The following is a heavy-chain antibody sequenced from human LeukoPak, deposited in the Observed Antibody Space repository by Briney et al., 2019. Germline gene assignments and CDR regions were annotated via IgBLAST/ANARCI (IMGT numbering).Heavy chain of an antibody. V-gene: IGHV1-18*01. CDR3: ARVITGTTSLLSY. Sequence: ASVKVSCKASGYTFTNYGINWVRQAPGQGLEWMGWISAYSGNTNYAQNLQGRVTMTTDTSTSTTYMELRSLRSDDTAVYYCARVITGTTSLLSYWGQGTLVTVPS. J-gene: IGHJ4*02. D-gene: IGHD1-20*01. CDR1: GYTFTNYG. CDR2: ISAYSGNT.